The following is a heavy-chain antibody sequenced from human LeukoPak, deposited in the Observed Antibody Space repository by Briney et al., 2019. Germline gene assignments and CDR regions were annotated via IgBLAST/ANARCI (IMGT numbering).Heavy chain of an antibody. CDR1: GFTFSSYR. CDR2: INRGGGNR. Sequence: GGSLRLSCAASGFTFSSYRMKWARHTPGKGLEWLSYINRGGGNRHYVDSVKGRFTISRDNARSSLYLQVNSLRAEDTAVYYCARAPYTSGWYRGDNDYWGQGTLVTVSS. V-gene: IGHV3-48*01. J-gene: IGHJ4*02. CDR3: ARAPYTSGWYRGDNDY. D-gene: IGHD6-19*01.